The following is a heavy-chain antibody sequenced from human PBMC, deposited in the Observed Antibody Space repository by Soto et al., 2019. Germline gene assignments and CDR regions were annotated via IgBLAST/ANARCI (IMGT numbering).Heavy chain of an antibody. J-gene: IGHJ3*02. Sequence: SVKVSCKASGFTFTSSAVQWVRQARGQRLEWIGWIVVGSGNTNYAQKFQERVTITRDMSTSTAYMELSSLRSEDTAVYYCAAHGQWELLRGAFDIWGQGTMVTVSS. CDR1: GFTFTSSA. CDR3: AAHGQWELLRGAFDI. D-gene: IGHD1-26*01. CDR2: IVVGSGNT. V-gene: IGHV1-58*01.